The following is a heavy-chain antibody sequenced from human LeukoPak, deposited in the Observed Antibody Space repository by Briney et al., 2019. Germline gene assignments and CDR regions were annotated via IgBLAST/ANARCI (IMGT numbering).Heavy chain of an antibody. J-gene: IGHJ6*02. CDR3: ARDLLLQLELVAYGMDV. D-gene: IGHD1-1*01. Sequence: GGSLRLSCAASGFTFSSYAMHWVRQAPGKGLEWVAVISYDGSSKYYADSVKGRFTISRGNSKNTLYLQMNSLRAEDTAVYYCARDLLLQLELVAYGMDVWGQGTTVTVSS. CDR2: ISYDGSSK. CDR1: GFTFSSYA. V-gene: IGHV3-30-3*01.